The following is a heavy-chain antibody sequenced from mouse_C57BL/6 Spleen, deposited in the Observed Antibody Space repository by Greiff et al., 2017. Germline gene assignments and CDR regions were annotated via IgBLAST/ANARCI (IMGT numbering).Heavy chain of an antibody. CDR2: IHPNSGST. J-gene: IGHJ2*01. V-gene: IGHV1-64*01. CDR1: GYTFTSYW. Sequence: VQLQQPGAELVKPGASVKLSCKASGYTFTSYWMHWVKQRPGQGLEWIGMIHPNSGSTNYNEKFKSKATLTVDKSSSTAYMQLSSLTSEDSAVYYCARIYYGYDWYCDYWGQGTTLTVSS. CDR3: ARIYYGYDWYCDY. D-gene: IGHD2-2*01.